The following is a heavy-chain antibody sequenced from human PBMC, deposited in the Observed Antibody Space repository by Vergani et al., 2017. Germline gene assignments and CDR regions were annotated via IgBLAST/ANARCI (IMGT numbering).Heavy chain of an antibody. CDR3: ATPQSVTTGGMEV. Sequence: EVQLVQSGAEVKKPGATMKISCKVSGYIFTDHYMHWVKQAPGKGLEWMGLVDPEDGETIYAEKFKGRVTIAADTSTDTAHLELSSLSSEDTAVYYCATPQSVTTGGMEVWGQGTTVIVSS. CDR1: GYIFTDHY. J-gene: IGHJ6*02. V-gene: IGHV1-69-2*01. D-gene: IGHD4-17*01. CDR2: VDPEDGET.